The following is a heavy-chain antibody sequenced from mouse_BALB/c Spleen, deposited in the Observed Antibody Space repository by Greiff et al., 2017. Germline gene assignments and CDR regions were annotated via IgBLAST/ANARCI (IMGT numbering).Heavy chain of an antibody. D-gene: IGHD2-2*01. CDR3: TGFDY. CDR1: GYTFTDHI. Sequence: QVQLKESGAELASPGASVTLSCKASGYTFTDHIMNWVKKRPGQGLEWIGRIYPVSGETNYNQKFMGKATFSVDRSSSTVYMVLNSLTSEVGGWLRRTGFDYWGQGTTLTVSS. CDR2: IYPVSGET. V-gene: IGHV1-11*01. J-gene: IGHJ2*01.